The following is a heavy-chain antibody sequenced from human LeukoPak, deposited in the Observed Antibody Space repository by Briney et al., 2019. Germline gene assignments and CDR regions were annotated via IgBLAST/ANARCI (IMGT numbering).Heavy chain of an antibody. V-gene: IGHV3-7*01. Sequence: SGGSLRLSCTTSGFNFRAYWMGWVRQAPGKGLEWVANIHQHGSKENYVDSVKGRFVISRDNAKNSLYLQMNSLRAEDTAVYYCATHPGDYWFGYLQLWGQGTLVTVSS. D-gene: IGHD3-10*01. CDR3: ATHPGDYWFGYLQL. J-gene: IGHJ4*02. CDR2: IHQHGSKE. CDR1: GFNFRAYW.